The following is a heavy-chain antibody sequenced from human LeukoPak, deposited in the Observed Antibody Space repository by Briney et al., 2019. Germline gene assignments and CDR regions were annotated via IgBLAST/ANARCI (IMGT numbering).Heavy chain of an antibody. J-gene: IGHJ6*04. D-gene: IGHD3-10*02. CDR3: AELGITMIGGV. V-gene: IGHV3-48*03. CDR1: GFTFSSYE. CDR2: ISSSGSTI. Sequence: GGSLRLSCAASGFTFSSYEMNWVRQAPGKGLEWVSYISSSGSTIHYADSVRGRFTISRDNAKNSLYLQMNSLRAEDTAVYYCAELGITMIGGVWGKGTTVTISS.